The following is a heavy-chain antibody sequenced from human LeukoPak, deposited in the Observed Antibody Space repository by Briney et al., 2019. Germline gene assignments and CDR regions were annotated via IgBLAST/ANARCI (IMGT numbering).Heavy chain of an antibody. Sequence: GASVKVSCKASGYTFTSYYMHWVRQAPGQGLEWMGIINPSGGSTSYAQKFQGRVTMTRDTSTSTVYMELSSLRSEDTAVYYCARSPRILLWFGEGGMDVWGQGTTVTVSS. CDR3: ARSPRILLWFGEGGMDV. D-gene: IGHD3-10*01. J-gene: IGHJ6*02. CDR1: GYTFTSYY. CDR2: INPSGGST. V-gene: IGHV1-46*01.